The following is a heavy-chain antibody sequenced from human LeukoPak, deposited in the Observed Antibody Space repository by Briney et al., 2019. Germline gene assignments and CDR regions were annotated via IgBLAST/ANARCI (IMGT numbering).Heavy chain of an antibody. CDR3: ATDGAGFDT. Sequence: PGGSLRLSCAASGFTFSNAWMSWVRQAPGKGLEWVSYINIGGTNTHYADSVKGRFTISRDNAKKSLYLEMNNLRAEDTAVYYCATDGAGFDTWGQGVLVTVSS. J-gene: IGHJ5*02. V-gene: IGHV3-11*01. CDR2: INIGGTNT. CDR1: GFTFSNAW.